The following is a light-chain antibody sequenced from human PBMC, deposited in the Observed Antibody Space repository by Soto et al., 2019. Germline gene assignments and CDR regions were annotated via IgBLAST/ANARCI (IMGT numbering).Light chain of an antibody. J-gene: IGLJ2*01. CDR1: SSDVGSYNY. CDR2: DVS. V-gene: IGLV2-11*01. CDR3: CSYSGSDSLL. Sequence: QSALTQPRSVSGSPGESVTISCSGTSSDVGSYNYVSWYQQYPGQAPKVMIYDVSERPSEVPVRFSGSKSGNTASLTISGLQAEDEAEYFCCSYSGSDSLLFGGGTKVTVL.